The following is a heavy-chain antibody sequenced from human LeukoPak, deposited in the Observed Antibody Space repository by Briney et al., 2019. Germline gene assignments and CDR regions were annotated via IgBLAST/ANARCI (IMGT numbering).Heavy chain of an antibody. CDR1: GFTFSSHS. Sequence: PGGSLRLSCEVSGFTFSSHSMNWVRQAPGKGLEWVSYISSGSGTIYYADSVKGRFTIARDDAKNSLYLQMSSLRDEGTAVYYCAREAIKDYWGQGTLVTVSS. CDR3: AREAIKDY. J-gene: IGHJ4*02. CDR2: ISSGSGTI. V-gene: IGHV3-48*02.